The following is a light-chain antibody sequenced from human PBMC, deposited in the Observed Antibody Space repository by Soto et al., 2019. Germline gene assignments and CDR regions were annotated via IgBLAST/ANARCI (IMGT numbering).Light chain of an antibody. CDR3: CSFTTSYFYV. CDR1: GSDIGAYNY. V-gene: IGLV2-14*01. Sequence: QSALTQPASVSGSPGQSITISCTGSGSDIGAYNYVSWYQQHPGRAPKLLIHGVTRRPSGVSSRFSASKSANTASLTISGLQAEDEANYFCCSFTTSYFYVFGPGTKLTVL. J-gene: IGLJ1*01. CDR2: GVT.